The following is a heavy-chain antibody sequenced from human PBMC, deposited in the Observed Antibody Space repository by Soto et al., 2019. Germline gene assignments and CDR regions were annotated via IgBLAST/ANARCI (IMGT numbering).Heavy chain of an antibody. Sequence: EVLLVESGGALVEPGGSLRLSCVASGFTFSHDWMHWVRQAPGKGLVWVSRINADGTYATYADSVQGRFTISRDNTKNARFLEMNSLRVEDTAVYYCVRDLRGNNMLRGYWGQGSLVTVSS. CDR1: GFTFSHDW. J-gene: IGHJ4*02. D-gene: IGHD3-16*01. CDR3: VRDLRGNNMLRGY. CDR2: INADGTYA. V-gene: IGHV3-74*03.